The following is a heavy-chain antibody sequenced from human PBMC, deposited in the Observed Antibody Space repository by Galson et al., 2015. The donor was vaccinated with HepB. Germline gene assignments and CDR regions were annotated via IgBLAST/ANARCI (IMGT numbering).Heavy chain of an antibody. D-gene: IGHD2-2*02. CDR1: GFTFSSYS. CDR2: ISSSSRTI. J-gene: IGHJ2*01. CDR3: ARDSQGVPAAIRVRNRVELAEVDL. Sequence: SLRLPCAASGFTFSSYSMNWVRQAPGKGLAWVSYISSSSRTIYYADSVKCRFTISRDNAKNSLYLQMNSLRAEDTAVYYCARDSQGVPAAIRVRNRVELAEVDLWGRGTLVTVSS. V-gene: IGHV3-48*01.